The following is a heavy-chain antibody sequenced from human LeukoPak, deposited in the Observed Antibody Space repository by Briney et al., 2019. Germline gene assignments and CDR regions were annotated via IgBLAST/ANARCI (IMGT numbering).Heavy chain of an antibody. CDR3: ATVRMVRGTVGWLRYDFDY. CDR1: GYTLTELS. D-gene: IGHD3-10*01. V-gene: IGHV1-24*01. Sequence: GASMKVSCKVSGYTLTELSMHWVRQAPGKGLEWLGGFDPEDGETIYAQKFQGRVTMTEDTSTDTAYMELSSLRSEDTAVYYCATVRMVRGTVGWLRYDFDYWGQGTLVTVSS. CDR2: FDPEDGET. J-gene: IGHJ4*02.